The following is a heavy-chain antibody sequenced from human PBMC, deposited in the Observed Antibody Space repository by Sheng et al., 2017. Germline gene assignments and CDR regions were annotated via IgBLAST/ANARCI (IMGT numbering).Heavy chain of an antibody. V-gene: IGHV4-59*12. Sequence: QVQLQESGPGLVKPSETLSLTCTVSGGSISSYYWSWIRQPPGRDWSGLGSIYYSGSTNYNPSLKSRVTISVDTSKNQFSLKLSSVTAADTAVYYCAREGGSYYFDYWGQGTLVTVSS. CDR3: AREGGSYYFDY. J-gene: IGHJ4*02. CDR1: GGSISSYY. D-gene: IGHD1-26*01. CDR2: IYYSGST.